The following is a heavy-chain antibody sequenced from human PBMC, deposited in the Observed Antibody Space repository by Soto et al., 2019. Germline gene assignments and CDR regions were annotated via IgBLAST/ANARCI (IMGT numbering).Heavy chain of an antibody. J-gene: IGHJ4*02. Sequence: QVQLVESGGGVVQPGRSLRLSCAASGFTFSSYAMHWVRQAPGKGLEWVAVISYDGSNKYYADSVKGRFTISRDNSKNTLYLQMNSLRAEDTAVYYCASFSSGWSSYWGQGTLVTVSS. V-gene: IGHV3-30-3*01. D-gene: IGHD6-19*01. CDR1: GFTFSSYA. CDR2: ISYDGSNK. CDR3: ASFSSGWSSY.